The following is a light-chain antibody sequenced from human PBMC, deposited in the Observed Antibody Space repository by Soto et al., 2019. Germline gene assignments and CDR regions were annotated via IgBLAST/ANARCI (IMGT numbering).Light chain of an antibody. CDR1: QSLVHREGTAS. V-gene: IGKV2-30*02. CDR3: MQGTHWPIT. Sequence: DVVRTHPPLSLPATLGQPASTSCRPIQSLVHREGTASFGWFQQRPGRSPRRLIYKVSNRDSGVPARFSGSGSGTDFALKISRVEAEDVGVYYCMQGTHWPITFGQGTRLEIK. J-gene: IGKJ5*01. CDR2: KVS.